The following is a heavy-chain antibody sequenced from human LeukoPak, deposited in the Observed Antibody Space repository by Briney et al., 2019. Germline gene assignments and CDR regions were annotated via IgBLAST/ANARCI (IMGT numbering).Heavy chain of an antibody. J-gene: IGHJ6*02. CDR2: IYYSGST. V-gene: IGHV4-61*08. CDR1: GGSISSGGYY. D-gene: IGHD1-26*01. Sequence: PSETLSLTCTVSGGSISSGGYYWSWIRQHPGKGLEWIGYIYYSGSTNYNPSLKSRVTISVDTSKNQFSLKLSSVTAADTAVYYCARVGGTNYYYYGMDVWGQGTTVTVSS. CDR3: ARVGGTNYYYYGMDV.